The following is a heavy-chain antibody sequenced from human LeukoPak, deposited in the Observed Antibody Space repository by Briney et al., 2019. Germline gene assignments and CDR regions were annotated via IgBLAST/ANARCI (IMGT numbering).Heavy chain of an antibody. CDR2: IYYSGST. CDR1: GGSISGSSYY. Sequence: PSETLSLTCTVSGGSISGSSYYWGWIRQPPGKGLEWIGSIYYSGSTYYNPSLKSRVTISVDTSKNQFSLKLSSVTAADTAVYYCARNSYHYGMDVWGQGTTVTVSS. D-gene: IGHD2-21*01. V-gene: IGHV4-39*01. J-gene: IGHJ6*02. CDR3: ARNSYHYGMDV.